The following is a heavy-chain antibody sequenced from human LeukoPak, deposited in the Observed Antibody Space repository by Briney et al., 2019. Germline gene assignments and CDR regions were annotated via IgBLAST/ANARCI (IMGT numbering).Heavy chain of an antibody. Sequence: PSETLSLTCTVSGGSISSYYWSWIRQPPGKGLEWIGYIYYSGSTYYNPSLKSRVTISVDTSKNQFSLKLSSVTAADTAVYYCARKWWLRSDTFTFDYWGQGTLVTVSS. V-gene: IGHV4-59*06. CDR2: IYYSGST. J-gene: IGHJ4*02. D-gene: IGHD5-12*01. CDR3: ARKWWLRSDTFTFDY. CDR1: GGSISSYY.